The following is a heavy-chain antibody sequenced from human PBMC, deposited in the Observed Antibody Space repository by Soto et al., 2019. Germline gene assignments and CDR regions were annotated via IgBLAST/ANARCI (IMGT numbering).Heavy chain of an antibody. CDR2: ISGSGGST. CDR1: GFTFSIYA. CDR3: AKDGQQLTPYYFDC. D-gene: IGHD6-13*01. Sequence: EVQLLESGGGLVQPGGSLRLSCAASGFTFSIYAMTWVRQAPGKGLEWVSAISGSGGSTYYADSVRGRFTISRDNSKNTLYLQMNSLRAEDTALYYCAKDGQQLTPYYFDCWGQGTLVTVSS. J-gene: IGHJ4*02. V-gene: IGHV3-23*01.